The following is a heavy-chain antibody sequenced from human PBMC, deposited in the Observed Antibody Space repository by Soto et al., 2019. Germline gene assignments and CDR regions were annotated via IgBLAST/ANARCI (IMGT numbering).Heavy chain of an antibody. CDR3: AKGGRQWLVTSDFNY. Sequence: VQLVESGGGVVQPGRSLRLSCAASGFTFSDYAMHWVRQAPGKGLEWVAVVSHDGRNTHYADSVKGRFTISRDSSQNTVSLEMTSLRAEHTAVYYCAKGGRQWLVTSDFNYWGQGALVTVSS. D-gene: IGHD6-19*01. V-gene: IGHV3-30*18. J-gene: IGHJ4*02. CDR2: VSHDGRNT. CDR1: GFTFSDYA.